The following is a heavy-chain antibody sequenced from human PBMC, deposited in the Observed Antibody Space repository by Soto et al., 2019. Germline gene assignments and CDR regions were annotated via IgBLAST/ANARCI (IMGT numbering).Heavy chain of an antibody. V-gene: IGHV3-48*01. CDR1: GFTFTSYS. J-gene: IGHJ3*02. D-gene: IGHD2-21*01. CDR2: IRGTT. CDR3: ARDDSFAFDI. Sequence: SLRLYCAASGFTFTSYSMNWVRQAPGKGLEWVSYIRGTTHYADSVKGRFTISRDNARSSLYLQMNSLRADDTAVYYCARDDSFAFDIWGQGTMVTVSS.